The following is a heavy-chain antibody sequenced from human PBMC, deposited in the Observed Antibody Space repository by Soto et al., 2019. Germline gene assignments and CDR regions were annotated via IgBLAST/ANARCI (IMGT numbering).Heavy chain of an antibody. CDR3: AKTRYSSGCLDY. V-gene: IGHV1-46*01. Sequence: QVQLVQSGAEVKKPGASVKVSCKASGYTFTSYYMHWVRQAPGQGLEWMGIINPSGGSTSYAQKFKGRVTMTRDTSTSTVYMELSSLRSEDTAVYYCAKTRYSSGCLDYWGQGTLVTVSS. J-gene: IGHJ4*02. CDR2: INPSGGST. CDR1: GYTFTSYY. D-gene: IGHD6-19*01.